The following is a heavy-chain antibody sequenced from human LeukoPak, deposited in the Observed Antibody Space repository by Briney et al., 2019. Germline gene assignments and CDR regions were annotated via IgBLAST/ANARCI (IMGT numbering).Heavy chain of an antibody. V-gene: IGHV3-20*04. J-gene: IGHJ4*02. D-gene: IGHD3-10*01. CDR3: ARRVYYGSGSYYCDY. CDR2: INWNGGST. CDR1: GFTFSTYT. Sequence: GGSLRLSCAASGFTFSTYTMNWVRQAPGKGLEWVSGINWNGGSTGYADSVKGRFTISRDNAKNSLYLQMNSLRAEDTALYYCARRVYYGSGSYYCDYWGQGTLVTVSS.